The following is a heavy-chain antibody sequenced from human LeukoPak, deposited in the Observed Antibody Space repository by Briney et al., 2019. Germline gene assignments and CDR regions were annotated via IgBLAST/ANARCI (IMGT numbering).Heavy chain of an antibody. J-gene: IGHJ4*02. D-gene: IGHD6-19*01. Sequence: SETLSLTCTVSSGSISSYYWSWIRQPPGKGLEWIAYIYYSGSTNYNPSLKSRVTISVDTSKNQFSLKLSSVTAADTAVYYCARTAGLHVDYWGQGTLVTVSS. CDR3: ARTAGLHVDY. CDR2: IYYSGST. CDR1: SGSISSYY. V-gene: IGHV4-59*01.